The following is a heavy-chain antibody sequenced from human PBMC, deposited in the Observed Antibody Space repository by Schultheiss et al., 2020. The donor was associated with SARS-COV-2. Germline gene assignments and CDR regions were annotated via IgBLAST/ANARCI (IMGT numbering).Heavy chain of an antibody. Sequence: SETLSLTCTVSGGSISSYYWSWIRQPPGKGLEWIGYIYYSGSTNYNPSLKSRVTISVDTSKNQFSLKLSSVTAADTAVYYCARGGVMGAFYYYYGMDVWGQGTTVTVSS. J-gene: IGHJ6*02. D-gene: IGHD1-26*01. CDR1: GGSISSYY. CDR3: ARGGVMGAFYYYYGMDV. CDR2: IYYSGST. V-gene: IGHV4-59*01.